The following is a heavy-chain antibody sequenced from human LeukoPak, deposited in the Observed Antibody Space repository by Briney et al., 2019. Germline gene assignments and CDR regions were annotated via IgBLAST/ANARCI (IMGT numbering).Heavy chain of an antibody. J-gene: IGHJ4*02. D-gene: IGHD3-3*01. V-gene: IGHV3-7*03. CDR3: ARDQYDTWSRRGNFDS. Sequence: PGGSLRPSCVASGFTFGKYWMSWVRQAPGKGLEWVANIKLDGSEKNYVDSVKGRFTISRDNTKNSLYLQMNSLRVEDTAVFYCARDQYDTWSRRGNFDSWGQGTLVIVSS. CDR2: IKLDGSEK. CDR1: GFTFGKYW.